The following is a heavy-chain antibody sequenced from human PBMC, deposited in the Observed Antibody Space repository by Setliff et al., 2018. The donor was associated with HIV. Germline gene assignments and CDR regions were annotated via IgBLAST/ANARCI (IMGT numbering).Heavy chain of an antibody. CDR1: GGSISSGGYY. J-gene: IGHJ4*02. CDR3: AGFSYNFWVYRFDH. Sequence: SETLSLTCTVSGGSISSGGYYWSWIRQLPGKGLECIGYIYYSGSTYYNPSLKSRVTMSIDTSTQQFFLNVTSVTAADTAVYYCAGFSYNFWVYRFDHWGQGALVTVSS. CDR2: IYYSGST. D-gene: IGHD3-3*01. V-gene: IGHV4-31*03.